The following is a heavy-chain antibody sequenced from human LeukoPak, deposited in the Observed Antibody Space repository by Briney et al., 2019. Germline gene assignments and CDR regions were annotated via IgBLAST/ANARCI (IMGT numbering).Heavy chain of an antibody. CDR2: ISYDGSNK. Sequence: GGSLRLSCAASGFTFSSYAMHWVRQAPGKGLEWVAVISYDGSNKYYADSVKGQFTISRDNSKNTLYLQMNSLRAEDTAVYYCARGEEMASMPFDIWGQGTMVTVSS. D-gene: IGHD5-24*01. J-gene: IGHJ3*02. CDR3: ARGEEMASMPFDI. CDR1: GFTFSSYA. V-gene: IGHV3-30-3*01.